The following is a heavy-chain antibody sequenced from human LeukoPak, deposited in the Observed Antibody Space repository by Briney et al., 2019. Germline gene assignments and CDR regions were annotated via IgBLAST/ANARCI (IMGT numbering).Heavy chain of an antibody. J-gene: IGHJ4*02. Sequence: PSEPLSLTCAVYGGSFSGYYWSWIPKPPGKGVEWIGEINHSGSTNYNPPLKSRVTISVDMSKNQFSLKLSSVTAADTAVYYCATVGAAAGSTWGQGTLVTVSS. D-gene: IGHD6-13*01. CDR2: INHSGST. CDR3: ATVGAAAGST. CDR1: GGSFSGYY. V-gene: IGHV4-34*01.